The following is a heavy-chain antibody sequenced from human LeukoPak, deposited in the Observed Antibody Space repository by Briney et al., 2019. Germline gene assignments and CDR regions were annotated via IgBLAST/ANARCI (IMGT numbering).Heavy chain of an antibody. CDR1: GDSISSYY. D-gene: IGHD6-6*01. V-gene: IGHV4-4*09. Sequence: SETLSLTCTVSGDSISSYYWSWIRQPPGKGLEWIGYIYTSGGTNCIPSLKGRVTISIDTSKNQFSLKLSSVTAADSAVYYCARLTRLSTSPDRYYLDYWGQGALVTVSS. CDR2: IYTSGGT. J-gene: IGHJ4*02. CDR3: ARLTRLSTSPDRYYLDY.